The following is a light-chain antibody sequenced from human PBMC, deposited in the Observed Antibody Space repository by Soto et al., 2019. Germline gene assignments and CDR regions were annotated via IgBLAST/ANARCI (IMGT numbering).Light chain of an antibody. CDR3: QQYTNLPPRLT. Sequence: IVMTQSPVTLSVSPGERATLSCRASQDIVSNVAWYQQRPGQAPRLLIYGASTRATDIPDRFNGSGSGTEFTLTISGLQSADSAVYYCQQYTNLPPRLTFVGGNKVEMK. CDR2: GAS. J-gene: IGKJ4*01. V-gene: IGKV3-15*01. CDR1: QDIVSN.